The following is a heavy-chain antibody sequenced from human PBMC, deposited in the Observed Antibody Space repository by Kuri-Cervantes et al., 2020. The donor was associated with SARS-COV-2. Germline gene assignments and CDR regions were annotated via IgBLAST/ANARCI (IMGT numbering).Heavy chain of an antibody. J-gene: IGHJ4*02. CDR1: GLSLRSDGMG. CDR2: IYLDDDK. D-gene: IGHD5-24*01. Sequence: SGPTLVIPTQTLTLTCTVSGLSLRSDGMGVGWIRQPPGKDLEWLALIYLDDDKGYSPSLQSRITITKDTSKNQVVLTMTNMDPVDTATYYCAHNPRGYSDGYFSFDYWGQGILVTVSS. V-gene: IGHV2-5*02. CDR3: AHNPRGYSDGYFSFDY.